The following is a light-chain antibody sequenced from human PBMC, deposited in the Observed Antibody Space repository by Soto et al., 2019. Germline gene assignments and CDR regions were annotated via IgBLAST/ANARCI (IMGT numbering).Light chain of an antibody. J-gene: IGKJ4*01. CDR2: GAS. CDR1: QGISND. CDR3: QQYQSLPQIT. Sequence: DIQMTQSPPSLSASVGDRVTISCQASQGISNDLTWYQQKPGKAPKLLIYGASDLERGVPPRFSGSGSGPDFTLTISSLQPADVAKYYCQQYQSLPQITLGGGTKVDIK. V-gene: IGKV1-33*01.